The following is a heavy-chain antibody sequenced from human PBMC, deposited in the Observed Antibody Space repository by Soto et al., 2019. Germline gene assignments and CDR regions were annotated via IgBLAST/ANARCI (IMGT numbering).Heavy chain of an antibody. CDR1: GFMFRSYS. CDR3: ARVVVVIPPGYYYAMDV. J-gene: IGHJ6*02. V-gene: IGHV3-21*01. D-gene: IGHD3-22*01. CDR2: ISSSSGYR. Sequence: PGGSLRLSCAASGFMFRSYSMNWVRQAPGKGLEWVSSISSSSGYRFYADSVKGRFTISRDNAKNSLYLQMNSLRDEDTAVYYCARVVVVIPPGYYYAMDVWGQGTTVTVSS.